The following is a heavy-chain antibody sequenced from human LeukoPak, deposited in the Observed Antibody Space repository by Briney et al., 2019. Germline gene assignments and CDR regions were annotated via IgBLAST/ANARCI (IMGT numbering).Heavy chain of an antibody. Sequence: SETLSLTCAVYGGSFSGYYWSWIRQPPGKGLEWIGEINHNGSTYYNPSLKSRVTISVDTSKNQFSLKLSSVTAADTAVYYCARANAVDTAMVFHYFDYWGQGTLVTVSS. J-gene: IGHJ4*02. D-gene: IGHD5-18*01. CDR3: ARANAVDTAMVFHYFDY. V-gene: IGHV4-34*01. CDR2: INHNGST. CDR1: GGSFSGYY.